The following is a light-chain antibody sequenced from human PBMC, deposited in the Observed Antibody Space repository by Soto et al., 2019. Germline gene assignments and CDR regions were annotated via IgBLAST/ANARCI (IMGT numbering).Light chain of an antibody. CDR1: QSVLYSSNNKNY. V-gene: IGKV4-1*01. CDR3: QQYYSTPAWT. J-gene: IGKJ1*01. Sequence: DIVMTQSPDSLAVSLGERATINCKSSQSVLYSSNNKNYLAWYQQKPGQPPKLLLYWASTRESGVPDRFSGSGSGTDFTLTISSLQADDVAVYYCQQYYSTPAWTFGQRTKVEIK. CDR2: WAS.